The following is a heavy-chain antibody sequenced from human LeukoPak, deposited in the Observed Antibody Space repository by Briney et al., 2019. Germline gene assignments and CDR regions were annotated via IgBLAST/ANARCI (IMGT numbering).Heavy chain of an antibody. CDR2: IYTSGST. J-gene: IGHJ4*02. CDR1: GGSISSYF. CDR3: ARDSGYSSSWSIGWPYN. Sequence: PSETLSLTCTVSGGSISSYFWSWIRQPAGKGLEWIGRIYTSGSTNYNPSLKSQVTMSVDTSKNQFSLKLSSVTAADTAVYYCARDSGYSSSWSIGWPYNWGQGTLVTVSS. V-gene: IGHV4-4*07. D-gene: IGHD6-13*01.